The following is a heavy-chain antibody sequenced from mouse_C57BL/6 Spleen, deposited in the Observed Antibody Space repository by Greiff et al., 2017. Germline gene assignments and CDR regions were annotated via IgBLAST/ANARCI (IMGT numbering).Heavy chain of an antibody. V-gene: IGHV5-9*01. Sequence: EVKLVESGGGLVKPGGSLKLSCAASGFTFSSYTMSWVRQTPEKRLEWVATISGGGGNTYYPDSVKGRFTISRDNAKNTLYLQMSSLRSEDTALYYCARQTTVPSWFAYWGQGTLVTVSA. CDR2: ISGGGGNT. CDR3: ARQTTVPSWFAY. CDR1: GFTFSSYT. D-gene: IGHD1-1*01. J-gene: IGHJ3*01.